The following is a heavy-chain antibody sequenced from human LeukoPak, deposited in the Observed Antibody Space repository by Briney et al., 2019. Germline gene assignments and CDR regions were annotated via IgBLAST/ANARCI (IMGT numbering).Heavy chain of an antibody. CDR1: GYTFTSYD. CDR2: MNPNSGNT. CDR3: ARGGYSSSWYGRGGNFDY. J-gene: IGHJ4*02. Sequence: AASVKVSCRASGYTFTSYDINWVRQAPGQGLEWMGWMNPNSGNTGYAQKFQGRVTMTRNTSISTAYMELSSLRSEDTAVYYCARGGYSSSWYGRGGNFDYWGQGTLVTVSS. D-gene: IGHD6-13*01. V-gene: IGHV1-8*01.